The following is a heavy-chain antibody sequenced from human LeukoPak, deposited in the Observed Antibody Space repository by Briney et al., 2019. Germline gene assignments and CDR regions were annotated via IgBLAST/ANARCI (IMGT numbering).Heavy chain of an antibody. Sequence: GGSLRLSCAASGLSFSSYSMNWVRQAPGKGLEWVSSISSAGGYIHYADSVKGRFTISRDNAKNSLYLQMNSLRAEDTAVYYCARGLMTTVTWNWFDPWGQGTLVTVSS. CDR2: ISSAGGYI. V-gene: IGHV3-21*01. D-gene: IGHD4-11*01. J-gene: IGHJ5*02. CDR1: GLSFSSYS. CDR3: ARGLMTTVTWNWFDP.